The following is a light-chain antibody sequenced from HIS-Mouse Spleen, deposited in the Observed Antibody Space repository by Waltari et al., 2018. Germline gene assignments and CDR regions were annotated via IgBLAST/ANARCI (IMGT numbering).Light chain of an antibody. Sequence: SYELTQPPSVSVSPGQTARITCPGDALPTKYAYWYQQKSGQDPVLVIYEDSKRPSGIPERFSGSSSGTMATLTISGAQVEDEADYYCYSTDSSGNHRVFGGGTKLTVL. CDR3: YSTDSSGNHRV. CDR1: ALPTKY. J-gene: IGLJ2*01. CDR2: EDS. V-gene: IGLV3-10*01.